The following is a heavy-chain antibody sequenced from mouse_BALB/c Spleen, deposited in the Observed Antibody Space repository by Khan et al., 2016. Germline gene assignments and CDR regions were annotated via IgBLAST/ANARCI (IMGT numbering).Heavy chain of an antibody. CDR1: GYSITSDYA. CDR3: ASLYYFGSSWYFDV. V-gene: IGHV3-2*02. Sequence: QLQESGPGLVKPSQSLSLTCTVTGYSITSDYAWNWIRQFPGNKLEWMGYISYSGSTSYNPSLKSRISITRDKSKKQIILQLNSVTTEDAATYSFASLYYFGSSWYFDVWGAGTTVTVSS. J-gene: IGHJ1*01. CDR2: ISYSGST. D-gene: IGHD1-1*01.